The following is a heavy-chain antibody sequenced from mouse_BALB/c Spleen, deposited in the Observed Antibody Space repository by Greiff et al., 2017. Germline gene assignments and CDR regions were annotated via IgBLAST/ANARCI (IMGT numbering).Heavy chain of an antibody. D-gene: IGHD2-1*01. V-gene: IGHV5-12-2*01. CDR1: GFTFSSYT. Sequence: EVKLMESGGGLVQPGGSLKLSCAASGFTFSSYTMSWVRQTPEKRLEWVAYISNGGGSTYYPDTVKGRFTISRDNAKNTLYLQMSSLKSEDTAMYYCASGNSAYWGQGTLVTVSA. CDR2: ISNGGGST. CDR3: ASGNSAY. J-gene: IGHJ3*01.